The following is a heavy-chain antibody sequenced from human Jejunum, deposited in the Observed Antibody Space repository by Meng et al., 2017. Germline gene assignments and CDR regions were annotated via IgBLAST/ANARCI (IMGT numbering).Heavy chain of an antibody. V-gene: IGHV1-3*01. Sequence: QVQLVQSGAEVKKPWASVTVSCKASGYTFKNYLIHWVRQAPGQRLEWMGWVNAGNGNTKSSQNFQGRVTFNRDTSATTAYMELSSLTPEDTAVYYCARLYYFDSSGTYDYWGQGTLVTVSS. CDR2: VNAGNGNT. CDR3: ARLYYFDSSGTYDY. D-gene: IGHD3-22*01. J-gene: IGHJ4*02. CDR1: GYTFKNYL.